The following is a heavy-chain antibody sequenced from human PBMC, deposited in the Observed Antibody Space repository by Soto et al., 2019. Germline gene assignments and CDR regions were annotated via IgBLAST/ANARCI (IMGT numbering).Heavy chain of an antibody. D-gene: IGHD6-13*01. CDR1: GFTFSSCA. Sequence: GGSLRLSCAASGFTFSSCAMGWVRQAPGKGLEWVSDIIDSGGSTYYADSVKGRFTISRDNSKNTLYLQVNSLRAEDSAVYYCAKAYTDSWPNDRFDSWGQGTLVTVSS. CDR3: AKAYTDSWPNDRFDS. CDR2: IIDSGGST. J-gene: IGHJ5*01. V-gene: IGHV3-23*01.